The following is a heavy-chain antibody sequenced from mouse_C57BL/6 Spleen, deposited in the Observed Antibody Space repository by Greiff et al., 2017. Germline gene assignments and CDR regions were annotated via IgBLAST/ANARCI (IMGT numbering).Heavy chain of an antibody. D-gene: IGHD2-2*01. CDR3: ASSGYDGDY. V-gene: IGHV1-42*01. J-gene: IGHJ2*01. Sequence: EVKLQESGPELVKPGASVKISCKASGYSFTGYYMNWVKQSPEKSLEWIGEINPSTGGTTYNQKFKAKATLTVDKASSTAYMPLKSLTSEDSSVYYCASSGYDGDYWGQGTTLTVSS. CDR2: INPSTGGT. CDR1: GYSFTGYY.